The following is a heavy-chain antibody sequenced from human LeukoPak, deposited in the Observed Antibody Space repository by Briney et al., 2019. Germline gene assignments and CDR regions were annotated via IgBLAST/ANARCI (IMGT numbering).Heavy chain of an antibody. CDR1: GYTFTSYG. CDR3: ARVKPYYRSSTSCYLRDHFDY. CDR2: ISAYNGNT. D-gene: IGHD2-2*01. J-gene: IGHJ4*02. V-gene: IGHV1-18*01. Sequence: GASVKVSCKASGYTFTSYGISWVRQAPGQGLEWMGWISAYNGNTNYAQKLQGRVTMTTDTSTSTAYMELRSLRSDDTAVYYCARVKPYYRSSTSCYLRDHFDYWGQGTLVTVSS.